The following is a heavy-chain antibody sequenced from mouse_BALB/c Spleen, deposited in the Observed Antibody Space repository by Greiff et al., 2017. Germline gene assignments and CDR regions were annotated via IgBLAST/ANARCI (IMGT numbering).Heavy chain of an antibody. CDR3: ARAPFAY. Sequence: VQLQQPGAELVKPGASVKLSCKASGYTFTSYWMHWVKQRPGPGLEWIGEINPSNGRTNYNEKFKSKATLTVDKSSSTAYMQLSSLTSEDSAVYYCARAPFAYWGQGTLVTVSA. CDR1: GYTFTSYW. V-gene: IGHV1S81*02. J-gene: IGHJ3*01. CDR2: INPSNGRT.